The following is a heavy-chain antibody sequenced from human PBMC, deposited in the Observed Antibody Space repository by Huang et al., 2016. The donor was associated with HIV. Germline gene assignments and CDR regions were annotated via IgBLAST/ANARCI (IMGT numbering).Heavy chain of an antibody. Sequence: QVRLQESGPGLVKPSETLSLSCTVSGDSVSSHSWGWIRHPPGQGLEWIGTVYDSGTTKYNPRLKSRSTRSVDTSKNGFSLNITSVSAADTAMYWCVRDQGRLAVGGIDNWFDPWGQGALVTVSS. CDR2: VYDSGTT. V-gene: IGHV4-59*02. CDR3: VRDQGRLAVGGIDNWFDP. J-gene: IGHJ5*02. D-gene: IGHD6-19*01. CDR1: GDSVSSHS.